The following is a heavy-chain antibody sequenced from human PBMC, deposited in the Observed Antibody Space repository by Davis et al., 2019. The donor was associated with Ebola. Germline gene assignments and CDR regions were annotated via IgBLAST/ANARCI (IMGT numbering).Heavy chain of an antibody. V-gene: IGHV1-46*02. CDR1: GHTFNSYY. J-gene: IGHJ2*01. CDR2: INPSGGGT. D-gene: IGHD3-9*01. CDR3: ATVRYDTLTEYFWWHFDL. Sequence: ASVKVSCKASGHTFNSYYMHWVRQAPGQGLEWMGIINPSGGGTNYAQKFQGRVTMTRDTSASTVYMELSSLRSEDTAVYYCATVRYDTLTEYFWWHFDLWGRGTLVTVSS.